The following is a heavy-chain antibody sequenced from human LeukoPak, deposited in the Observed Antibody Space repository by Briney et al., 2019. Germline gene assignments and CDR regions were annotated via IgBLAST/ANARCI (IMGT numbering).Heavy chain of an antibody. CDR1: GFTFSSYG. Sequence: GGSLRLSCAASGFTFSSYGMHWVRQAPGKGLEWVALIWYDGSNKYYADSVKGRFTISRDNSKNTLYLQMNSLRAEDTAVYYCAKDTSSGWYPRYCMDVWGQGNTVTVSS. V-gene: IGHV3-33*06. J-gene: IGHJ6*02. D-gene: IGHD6-19*01. CDR2: IWYDGSNK. CDR3: AKDTSSGWYPRYCMDV.